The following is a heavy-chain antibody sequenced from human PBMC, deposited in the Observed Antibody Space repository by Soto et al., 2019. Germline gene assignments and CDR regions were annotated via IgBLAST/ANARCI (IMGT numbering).Heavy chain of an antibody. D-gene: IGHD3-9*01. Sequence: GESLKISCKGSGYRFTSYWIGWVRQMPGEGLEWMGIIYPGDSDTRYSPSFQGQVSISADKSISTAYLQWSSLKASDTAMYYCSRLTQFDTLFQRGWFDPWGQGTLVTVSS. CDR3: SRLTQFDTLFQRGWFDP. CDR1: GYRFTSYW. CDR2: IYPGDSDT. J-gene: IGHJ5*02. V-gene: IGHV5-51*01.